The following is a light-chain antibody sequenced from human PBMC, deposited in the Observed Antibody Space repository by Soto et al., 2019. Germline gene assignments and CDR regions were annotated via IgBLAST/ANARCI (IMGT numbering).Light chain of an antibody. V-gene: IGLV1-40*01. CDR2: DVN. Sequence: QSVLTQPPSVSGAPGQRVTISCTGSSSNIGAGYDVHWYQQLPGAAPKLIIYDVNKRPSGVPDRFSGSKSGNTASLTVSGLQAEDEADYYCNSYAGTKNLVFGGGTKLTVL. J-gene: IGLJ2*01. CDR3: NSYAGTKNLV. CDR1: SSNIGAGYD.